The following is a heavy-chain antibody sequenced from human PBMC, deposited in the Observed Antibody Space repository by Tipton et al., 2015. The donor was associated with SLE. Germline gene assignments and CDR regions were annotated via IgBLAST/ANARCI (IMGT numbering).Heavy chain of an antibody. J-gene: IGHJ6*03. CDR3: ARDSHDSGNYYYYYYMDV. D-gene: IGHD3-10*01. Sequence: TLSLTCAVYGGSFSGYYWSWVRQPPGKGLEWIGDINHSGSTNYNPSLTSRVTISVDTSKNQFSLKLSSVTAADTAIYYCARDSHDSGNYYYYYYMDVWGKGTTVTLSS. V-gene: IGHV4-34*01. CDR1: GGSFSGYY. CDR2: INHSGST.